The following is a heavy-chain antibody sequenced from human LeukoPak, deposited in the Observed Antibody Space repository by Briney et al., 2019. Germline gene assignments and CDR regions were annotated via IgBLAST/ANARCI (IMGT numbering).Heavy chain of an antibody. J-gene: IGHJ6*03. CDR3: ARVYELREEDYYYYYMDV. D-gene: IGHD5/OR15-5a*01. Sequence: TGGSLRLSCAASGFTFDDYGMNWVRQAPGKGMEWVSGINWNGDSTGYADSVKGRFTISRDNAKNSLYLQMNSLRAEDTALYYCARVYELREEDYYYYYMDVWGKGTTVTVSS. V-gene: IGHV3-20*04. CDR2: INWNGDST. CDR1: GFTFDDYG.